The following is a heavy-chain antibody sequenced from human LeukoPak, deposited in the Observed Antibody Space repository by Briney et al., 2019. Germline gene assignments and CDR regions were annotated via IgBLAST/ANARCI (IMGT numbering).Heavy chain of an antibody. CDR1: GYTFVTYG. CDR2: ISPYNGDT. V-gene: IGHV1-18*01. Sequence: ASVKVSCKASGYTFVTYGISWVRQAPGQGLECMGWISPYNGDTNYAQNLRGRVTMTTDTSTSTVYMELRSLRSDDTAVYYCARDHGESATTDTFDYWGQGVLVTVSS. J-gene: IGHJ4*02. CDR3: ARDHGESATTDTFDY. D-gene: IGHD3-10*01.